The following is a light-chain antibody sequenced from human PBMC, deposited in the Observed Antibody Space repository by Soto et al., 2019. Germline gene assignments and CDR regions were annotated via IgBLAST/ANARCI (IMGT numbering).Light chain of an antibody. J-gene: IGLJ1*01. CDR1: GSNIGNNY. V-gene: IGLV1-51*01. CDR3: GTWDSSLSAYV. CDR2: DSN. Sequence: QSVLTQPPSVSAAPGQKVTISCSGSGSNIGNNYVSWYQQLPATAPKLLIYDSNKRPPGIPDRFSGSKSGTSATLGITGLQTGDEADDYCGTWDSSLSAYVFGTGTKVTVL.